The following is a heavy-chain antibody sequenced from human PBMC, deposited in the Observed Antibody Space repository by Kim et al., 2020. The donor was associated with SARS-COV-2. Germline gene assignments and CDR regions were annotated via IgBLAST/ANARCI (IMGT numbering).Heavy chain of an antibody. CDR2: T. CDR3: ARTSSGCFDY. D-gene: IGHD5-12*01. Sequence: TRYAASVKGRFTNSRDNAKNTLDLQMNSLRAEDTALYYCARTSSGCFDYWGRGTLVTVSS. J-gene: IGHJ4*02. V-gene: IGHV3-74*01.